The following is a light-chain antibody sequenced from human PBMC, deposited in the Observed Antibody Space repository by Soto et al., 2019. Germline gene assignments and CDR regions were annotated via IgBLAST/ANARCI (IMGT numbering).Light chain of an antibody. CDR3: SSFSVASPL. J-gene: IGLJ1*01. V-gene: IGLV2-14*01. CDR1: SNDIGGYNY. Sequence: QSALTQPAYMSGSPGQSVTISCAGTSNDIGGYNYVSWYQHHPGTAPKLIIYDVSSRPSGVSHRFSGSKSGNTASLTISGLQAEDEADYYCSSFSVASPLFGTGTKLTVL. CDR2: DVS.